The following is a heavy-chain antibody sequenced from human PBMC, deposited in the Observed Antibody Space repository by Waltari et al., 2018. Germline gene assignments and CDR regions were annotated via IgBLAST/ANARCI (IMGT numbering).Heavy chain of an antibody. CDR3: AREQGGSYYFDD. CDR1: GFTFSSYG. J-gene: IGHJ4*02. Sequence: QVQLVESGGGVVQPGRSLSLSCAASGFTFSSYGLHRVRQAPGKGLEWVAIIWYDGSNKYYADSVKGRFTISRDNSKNTLYLQMNSLRAEDTAVYYCAREQGGSYYFDDWGQGTLVTVSS. D-gene: IGHD1-26*01. V-gene: IGHV3-33*01. CDR2: IWYDGSNK.